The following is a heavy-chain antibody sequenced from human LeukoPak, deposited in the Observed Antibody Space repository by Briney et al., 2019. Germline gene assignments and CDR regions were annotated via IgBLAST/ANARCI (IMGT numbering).Heavy chain of an antibody. Sequence: GGSLRLPCAASGFTFSSYVMNWVRQAPGKGLEWVSAISGSGASTSYAHSVKGRFTISRDNSKNTLYLQMSTLRVEDTAVYYCVRDGAAAGWDYDYWGQGILVTVSS. D-gene: IGHD6-13*01. V-gene: IGHV3-23*01. CDR1: GFTFSSYV. J-gene: IGHJ4*02. CDR2: ISGSGAST. CDR3: VRDGAAAGWDYDY.